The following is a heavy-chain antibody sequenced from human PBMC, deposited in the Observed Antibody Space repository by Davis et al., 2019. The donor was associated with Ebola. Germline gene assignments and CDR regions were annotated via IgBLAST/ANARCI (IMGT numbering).Heavy chain of an antibody. Sequence: MPSETLSLTCTVPGGSVSSGSYYWSWIRQPPGKGLEWIGYIHYSGSTNYNPSLKSRVTISVDTSKNQFSLKLSSLTAADTAVYYCARVVREVFSFWSGYSDYWGQGTLVTVSS. CDR2: IHYSGST. V-gene: IGHV4-61*01. D-gene: IGHD3-3*01. J-gene: IGHJ4*02. CDR1: GGSVSSGSYY. CDR3: ARVVREVFSFWSGYSDY.